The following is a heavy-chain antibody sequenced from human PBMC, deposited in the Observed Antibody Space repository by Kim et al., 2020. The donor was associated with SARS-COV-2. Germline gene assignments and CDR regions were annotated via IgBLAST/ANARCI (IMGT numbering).Heavy chain of an antibody. CDR1: GYTFTSYG. J-gene: IGHJ4*02. V-gene: IGHV1-18*04. D-gene: IGHD3-10*01. CDR3: ARGGLWFGESKIDLPLDY. Sequence: ASVKVSCKASGYTFTSYGISWVRQAPGQGLEWLGWISAYNGNTNYARKLQGRVTMTTDTSTSTAYMELRSLRSDDTAVYYCARGGLWFGESKIDLPLDYWGQGTLVTVSS. CDR2: ISAYNGNT.